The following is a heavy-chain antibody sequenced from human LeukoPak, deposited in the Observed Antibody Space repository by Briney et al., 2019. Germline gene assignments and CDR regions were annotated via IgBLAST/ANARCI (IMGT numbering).Heavy chain of an antibody. D-gene: IGHD5-12*01. CDR3: ARGTKTGNTGYNWDY. V-gene: IGHV4-59*01. J-gene: IGHJ4*02. CDR1: GAPMSPYY. Sequence: SETLSLTCTVSGAPMSPYYWSWVRQPPGRGLEYIGYVHYSGSTNYHPSLRRRGTISVDTSANQFSLNLRSGTAADTAVYFCARGTKTGNTGYNWDYWGQGSVVTASS. CDR2: VHYSGST.